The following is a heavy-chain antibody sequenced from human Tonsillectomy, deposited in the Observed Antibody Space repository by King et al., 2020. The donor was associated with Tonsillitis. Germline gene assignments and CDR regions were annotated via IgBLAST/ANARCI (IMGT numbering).Heavy chain of an antibody. V-gene: IGHV3-21*01. D-gene: IGHD3-22*01. J-gene: IGHJ3*02. CDR1: GLNFNTFT. CDR2: ISTTNAI. CDR3: VIDKEATYFDIGRGSFDI. Sequence: VQLVESGGGLVKPGGSLRLSCAASGLNFNTFTMNWVRQAPGKGLEWVSSISTTNAIYYADSVKGRFTISRDNAKNSLYLQMNSLRAEDTAVYYCVIDKEATYFDIGRGSFDIWGPGTMVTVSS.